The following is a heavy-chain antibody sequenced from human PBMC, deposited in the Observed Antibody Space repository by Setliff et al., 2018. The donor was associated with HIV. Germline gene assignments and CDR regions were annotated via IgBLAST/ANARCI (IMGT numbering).Heavy chain of an antibody. J-gene: IGHJ4*02. CDR2: VHQNGNI. CDR1: DDSISSGVYY. V-gene: IGHV4-31*03. CDR3: TRSNTSKSIDF. Sequence: SETLSLTCSVSDDSISSGVYYWSWVRQFPGKGLEWIGYVHQNGNINYSPSLNSRVAMSLDMSKSQFSLELTSVTAADTAVYYCTRSNTSKSIDFWGQGTPVTVSS.